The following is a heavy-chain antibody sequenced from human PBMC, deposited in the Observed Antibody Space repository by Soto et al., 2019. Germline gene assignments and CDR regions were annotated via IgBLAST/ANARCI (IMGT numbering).Heavy chain of an antibody. CDR3: ARPTGGHDSGGNYMDV. CDR2: IIPIVGLT. Sequence: QVQLVQSGSEVKNPGSSVKVSCRASGGSLSSYPITWVRQAPGQGLEWMGRIIPIVGLTNYAQKFQGRVTIPADKSTSTAYMELSSLRSDDTAVYYCARPTGGHDSGGNYMDVWGKGTTVIVSS. J-gene: IGHJ6*03. CDR1: GGSLSSYP. D-gene: IGHD2-8*02. V-gene: IGHV1-69*02.